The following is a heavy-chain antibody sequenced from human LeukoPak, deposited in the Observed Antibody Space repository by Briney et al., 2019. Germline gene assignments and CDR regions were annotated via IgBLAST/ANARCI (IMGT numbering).Heavy chain of an antibody. Sequence: SVKVSCKASGGTFSSYAISWVRQAPGQGLEWMGGIIPIFGTANYAQKFQGRVTIAADESTSTAYMELSSLRSEDTAVYYCASRNSYSSSWYYFDYWGQGTLVTVSS. J-gene: IGHJ4*02. D-gene: IGHD6-13*01. CDR2: IIPIFGTA. CDR3: ASRNSYSSSWYYFDY. V-gene: IGHV1-69*13. CDR1: GGTFSSYA.